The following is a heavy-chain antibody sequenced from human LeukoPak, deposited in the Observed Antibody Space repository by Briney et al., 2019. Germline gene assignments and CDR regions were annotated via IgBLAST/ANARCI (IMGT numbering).Heavy chain of an antibody. CDR2: IYSSGST. CDR1: GGSISSYY. D-gene: IGHD6-13*01. V-gene: IGHV4-4*07. Sequence: SETLSLTCTVSGGSISSYYWSWIRQPAGKGLEWIGRIYSSGSTDYNPSLKSRVTMSVDTSKNQFSLKLNSVTTTDSAVYYCARVSAAGGTRLFDYWGQGTLVTVSS. CDR3: ARVSAAGGTRLFDY. J-gene: IGHJ4*02.